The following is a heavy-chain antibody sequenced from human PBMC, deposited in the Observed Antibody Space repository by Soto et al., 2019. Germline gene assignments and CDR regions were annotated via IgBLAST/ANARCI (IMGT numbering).Heavy chain of an antibody. CDR2: ISYDGSNK. D-gene: IGHD1-1*01. CDR1: GFTLSSYW. V-gene: IGHV3-30-3*01. Sequence: GGSLRLSCAASGFTLSSYWMTWVRQAPGKGLEWVAVISYDGSNKYYADSVKGRFTISRDNSKNTLYLQMNSLRAEDTAVYYCADGRDAYNLLSYCGIDVWGQGTTVTVSS. CDR3: ADGRDAYNLLSYCGIDV. J-gene: IGHJ6*02.